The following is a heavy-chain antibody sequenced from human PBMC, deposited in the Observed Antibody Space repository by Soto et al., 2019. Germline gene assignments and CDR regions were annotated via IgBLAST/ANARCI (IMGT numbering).Heavy chain of an antibody. D-gene: IGHD5-18*01. J-gene: IGHJ4*02. CDR2: INPSGGST. CDR1: GYTFTSYY. V-gene: IGHV1-46*01. CDR3: ERDMDSYGVAY. Sequence: ASVKVSCKASGYTFTSYYMHWVRQAPGQGLEWMGIINPSGGSTSYAQKFQGRVTMARDTSTSTVYMELSSLRSEDTAVYYCERDMDSYGVAYWGQGTLVTVSS.